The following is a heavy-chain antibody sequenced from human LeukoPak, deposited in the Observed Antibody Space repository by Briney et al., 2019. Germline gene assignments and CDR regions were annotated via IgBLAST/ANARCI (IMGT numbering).Heavy chain of an antibody. CDR2: IKQDGSEK. J-gene: IGHJ4*02. CDR1: GFTFSSYW. V-gene: IGHV3-7*01. Sequence: GGSLRLSCAASGFTFSSYWMSWVRQAPGKGLEWVANIKQDGSEKYYVDSVKGRFTISRDNAKNSLYLQMNSLRAEDTAVCYCARRYSSGWYGTYFDYWGQGTLVTVSS. CDR3: ARRYSSGWYGTYFDY. D-gene: IGHD6-19*01.